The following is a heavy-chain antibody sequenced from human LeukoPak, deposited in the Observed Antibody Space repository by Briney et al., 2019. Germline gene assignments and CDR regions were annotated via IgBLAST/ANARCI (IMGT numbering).Heavy chain of an antibody. CDR1: GFTCSTYS. J-gene: IGHJ3*02. CDR3: ASRPTTMDAFDI. Sequence: GGSLRLSCAASGFTCSTYSMNWVRQAPGKGLEWGSYLSSSSSTIYYTDSVKGRFTISRDNAKNSLYLQMNSLRAEDTAVYYCASRPTTMDAFDIWGQGTMVTVSS. V-gene: IGHV3-48*01. D-gene: IGHD5-18*01. CDR2: LSSSSSTI.